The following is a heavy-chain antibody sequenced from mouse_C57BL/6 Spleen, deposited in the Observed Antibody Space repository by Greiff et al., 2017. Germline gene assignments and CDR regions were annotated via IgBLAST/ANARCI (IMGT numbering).Heavy chain of an antibody. D-gene: IGHD2-5*01. J-gene: IGHJ2*01. Sequence: VQLQQPGAELVKPGASVKLSCKASGYTFTSYWMHWVKQRPGQGLEWIGMIHPNSGSTNYNEKFKSKATLTVDKSSSAAYMQLSSLTSEDSAVYYCARPSAYYSNYDFDYWGQGTTLTVSS. CDR1: GYTFTSYW. V-gene: IGHV1-64*01. CDR3: ARPSAYYSNYDFDY. CDR2: IHPNSGST.